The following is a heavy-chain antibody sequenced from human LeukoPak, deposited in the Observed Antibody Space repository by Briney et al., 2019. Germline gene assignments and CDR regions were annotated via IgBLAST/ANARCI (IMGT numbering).Heavy chain of an antibody. V-gene: IGHV4-39*07. CDR3: GATHPYYYDSSASAGAGDY. D-gene: IGHD3-22*01. J-gene: IGHJ4*02. Sequence: SETLSLTCTVSGGSISSSSYYWGWIRQPPGKGLEWIGSIYYSGSTYYNPSLKSRVTISVDTSKNQFSLKLSSVTAADTAVYYCGATHPYYYDSSASAGAGDYWGQGTLVTVSS. CDR2: IYYSGST. CDR1: GGSISSSSYY.